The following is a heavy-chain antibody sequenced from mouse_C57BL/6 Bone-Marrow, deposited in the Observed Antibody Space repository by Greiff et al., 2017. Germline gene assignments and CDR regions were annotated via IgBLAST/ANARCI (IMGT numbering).Heavy chain of an antibody. CDR2: INPYNGGT. CDR3: ARFYYGSSYGYWYFDV. J-gene: IGHJ1*03. D-gene: IGHD1-1*01. Sequence: EVQLQQSGPVLVKPGASVKMSCKASGYTFTDYYMNWVKQSHGKSLEWIGVINPYNGGTSYNQKFKGKATLTVDKSSSTAYMELNSLTSEDSAVYYCARFYYGSSYGYWYFDVWGTGTTVTVSS. V-gene: IGHV1-19*01. CDR1: GYTFTDYY.